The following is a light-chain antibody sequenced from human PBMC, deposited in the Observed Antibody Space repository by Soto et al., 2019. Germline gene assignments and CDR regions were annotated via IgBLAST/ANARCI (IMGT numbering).Light chain of an antibody. J-gene: IGKJ3*01. CDR1: QSVSSY. V-gene: IGKV3-11*01. CDR2: DAS. CDR3: QQRTNWFFT. Sequence: EIVLTQSPATLSLSPGERATLSCRASQSVSSYLAWYQQKPGQAPRLLIYDASNRATGIPARFSGNGSGTDFTLTISSLEPEDFAVYYGQQRTNWFFTFGPGTKVDIK.